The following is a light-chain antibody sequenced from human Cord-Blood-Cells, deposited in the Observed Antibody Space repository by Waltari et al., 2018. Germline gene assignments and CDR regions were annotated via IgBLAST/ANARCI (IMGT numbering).Light chain of an antibody. V-gene: IGKV1-39*01. CDR3: QQSYSTPSYS. CDR2: AAS. CDR1: QIISSY. Sequence: DIQMTQSPSSLSASVVDRVTIPCRASQIISSYLIWYQQKPGKDPNLLIYAASRLQSGVPSRCSSSGAGTDVTLTISSLQPEDFATYYCQQSYSTPSYSFGQGTKLEIK. J-gene: IGKJ2*03.